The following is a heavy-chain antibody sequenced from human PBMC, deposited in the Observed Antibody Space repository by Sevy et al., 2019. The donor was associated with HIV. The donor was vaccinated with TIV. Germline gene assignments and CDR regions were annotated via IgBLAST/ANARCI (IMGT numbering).Heavy chain of an antibody. CDR3: ARHHLSGYCSGGSCYPGYYFDY. CDR2: IYYSGST. Sequence: SETLSLTCTVSGGSISSSSYYWGWIRQPPGKGLEWIGSIYYSGSTYYNPSLKSRVTISVDTSKNQFSLKLSSVTAAYTAVYYCARHHLSGYCSGGSCYPGYYFDYWGQGTLVTVSS. V-gene: IGHV4-39*01. D-gene: IGHD2-15*01. CDR1: GGSISSSSYY. J-gene: IGHJ4*02.